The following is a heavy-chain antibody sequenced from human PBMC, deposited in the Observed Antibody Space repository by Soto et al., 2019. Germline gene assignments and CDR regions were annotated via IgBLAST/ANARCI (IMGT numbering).Heavy chain of an antibody. Sequence: SQTLSLTCATSGDSVSCNRAAWNWIRQSPSRGLEWLGRTYYRSKWYNDYAVSVKSRITINPDTSKNQFSLQLNSVTPEDTAVYYCARSDPTLEWLVYWGQGTLVTVSS. CDR2: TYYRSKWYN. CDR1: GDSVSCNRAA. CDR3: ARSDPTLEWLVY. V-gene: IGHV6-1*01. J-gene: IGHJ4*02. D-gene: IGHD3-3*01.